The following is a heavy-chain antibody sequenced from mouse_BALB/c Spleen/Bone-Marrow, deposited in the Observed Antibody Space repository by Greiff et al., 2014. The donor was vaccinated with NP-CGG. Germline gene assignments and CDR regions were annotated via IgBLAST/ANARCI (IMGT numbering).Heavy chain of an antibody. J-gene: IGHJ4*01. Sequence: QVQLQQSGPELVKPGASVRISCKASGYTFTSYYIHWVKLRPGQGLEWIGWIYPGNVNTKYNEKFKGKATLTADKSSSTAYMQVSSLTSEDSAVYFCARSYDYDGNYAMDYWGQGTSVTVSS. CDR3: ARSYDYDGNYAMDY. CDR1: GYTFTSYY. D-gene: IGHD2-4*01. CDR2: IYPGNVNT. V-gene: IGHV1S56*01.